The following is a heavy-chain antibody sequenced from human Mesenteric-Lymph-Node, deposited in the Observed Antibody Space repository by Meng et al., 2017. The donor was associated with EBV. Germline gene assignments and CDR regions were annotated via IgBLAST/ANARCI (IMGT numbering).Heavy chain of an antibody. CDR2: IYYTGNT. V-gene: IGHV4-39*07. Sequence: LPLQESCPGLVKPSDTLSLTCTCSGGSISSIAYYVGWLRQPPGRGLEWIGTIYYTGNTYYNPPLKSRVTISVDTSKNQFSLKLSSVTAADTAVYYCAIVEELGHFDYWGQGTLVTVSS. CDR3: AIVEELGHFDY. D-gene: IGHD1-26*01. CDR1: GGSISSIAYY. J-gene: IGHJ4*02.